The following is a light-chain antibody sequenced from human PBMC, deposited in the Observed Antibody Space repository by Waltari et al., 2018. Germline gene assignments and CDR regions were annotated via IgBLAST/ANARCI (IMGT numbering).Light chain of an antibody. CDR2: LGS. V-gene: IGKV2-28*01. J-gene: IGKJ5*01. CDR1: HSLLHSNGYNY. Sequence: DIVMTQSPLSLPVTPGEPASIPCRSSHSLLHSNGYNYLDWYLQKPGQSPQLLIYLGSNRASGVPDRFSGSGSGTDFTLKISRVEAEDVGVYYCMQALQTPITFGQGTRLEIK. CDR3: MQALQTPIT.